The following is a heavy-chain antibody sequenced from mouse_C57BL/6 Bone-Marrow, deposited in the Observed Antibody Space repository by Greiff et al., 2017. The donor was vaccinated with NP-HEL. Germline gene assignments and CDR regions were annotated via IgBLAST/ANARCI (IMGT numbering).Heavy chain of an antibody. Sequence: QVQLQQPGAELVMPGASVKLSCKASGYTFTSYWMHWVKQRPGQGLEWIGEIDPSDSYTNYNQQFKGKSTLTVDKSSSTAYMQLSSLTSEDSAVYYCASGSSYFDYWGQGTTLTVSS. V-gene: IGHV1-69*01. CDR2: IDPSDSYT. D-gene: IGHD2-2*01. CDR1: GYTFTSYW. J-gene: IGHJ2*01. CDR3: ASGSSYFDY.